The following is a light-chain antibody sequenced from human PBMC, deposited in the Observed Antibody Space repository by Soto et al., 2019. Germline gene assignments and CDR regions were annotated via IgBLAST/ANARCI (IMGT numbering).Light chain of an antibody. V-gene: IGKV3-11*01. CDR2: DAS. CDR1: RSVSNY. CDR3: QQRSNWPIT. Sequence: EIVLTQSPATLSLSPGESATLSCRASRSVSNYLAWYQQKPGQAPRILIYDASSRPTDIPARFSGSGSGTDFTLTISSLEPEYFALYYCQQRSNWPITFGQGTRLEI. J-gene: IGKJ5*01.